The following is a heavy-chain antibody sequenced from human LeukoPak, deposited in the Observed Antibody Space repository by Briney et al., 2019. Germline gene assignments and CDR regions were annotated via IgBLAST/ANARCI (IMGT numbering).Heavy chain of an antibody. Sequence: PGGSLRLSCAASGFTFSRYWMHWVRQAPGKGLVWVSRINPEETNTNYADSVEGRFTISRDNAKNTLYLHINSLRVEDTAVYYCARGGLEPTDYWGQGTLVTVSS. D-gene: IGHD1-1*01. CDR3: ARGGLEPTDY. CDR1: GFTFSRYW. J-gene: IGHJ4*02. V-gene: IGHV3-74*01. CDR2: INPEETNT.